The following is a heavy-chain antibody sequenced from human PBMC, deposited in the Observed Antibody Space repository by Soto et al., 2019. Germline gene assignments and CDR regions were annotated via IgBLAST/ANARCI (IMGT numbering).Heavy chain of an antibody. CDR2: VRGSGGGI. V-gene: IGHV3-23*01. Sequence: EVQLMESGGGLVQPGGSLRLSCAASGFTFSSYAMSWVRQAPGKGLEWVSVVRGSGGGIYYADSVKGRFTISRDNSKNTLYLQMNSLRDEDTAVYYCGKYDSGRPDYWGQGTLVTVSS. CDR3: GKYDSGRPDY. D-gene: IGHD3-22*01. J-gene: IGHJ4*02. CDR1: GFTFSSYA.